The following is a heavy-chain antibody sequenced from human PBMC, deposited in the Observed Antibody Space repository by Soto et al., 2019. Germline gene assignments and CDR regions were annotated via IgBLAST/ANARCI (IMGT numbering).Heavy chain of an antibody. CDR2: IYYSGST. CDR3: AREITIVGVATYFDY. D-gene: IGHD3-3*01. J-gene: IGHJ4*02. Sequence: SETLSLTCTVSGGSISSSYWSWIRQPPGKGLEWIGYIYYSGSTNYNPSLKSRVTISVDTSKNQFSLKLSSVTAADTAVYCCAREITIVGVATYFDYWGQGTLVTVSS. V-gene: IGHV4-59*01. CDR1: GGSISSSY.